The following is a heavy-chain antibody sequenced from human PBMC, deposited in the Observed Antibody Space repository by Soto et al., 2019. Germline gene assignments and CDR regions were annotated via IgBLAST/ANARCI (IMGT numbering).Heavy chain of an antibody. D-gene: IGHD6-19*01. CDR3: ARDLGYSSGWGRFDY. J-gene: IGHJ4*02. V-gene: IGHV1-3*01. Sequence: ASVKVPCKASGYTFTSYAMHWVRQAPGQRLEWMGWIIAGNGNAKYSQKFQGRVTITADESTSTAYMELSSLRSEDTAVYYCARDLGYSSGWGRFDYWGQGTLVTVSS. CDR2: IIAGNGNA. CDR1: GYTFTSYA.